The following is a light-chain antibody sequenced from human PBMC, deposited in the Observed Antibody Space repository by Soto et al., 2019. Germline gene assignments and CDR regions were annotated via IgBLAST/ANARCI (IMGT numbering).Light chain of an antibody. CDR3: SSYAGTSIPYVV. CDR2: DVS. Sequence: QSALTQPASVSGSPGQSITISCTGTSSDVGAYKYVSWYQQHADKAPKLLIYDVSSRSSGISDRFSCSKSGNTASLTIIGLQAEDEADYYCSSYAGTSIPYVVFGGGTKLTVL. J-gene: IGLJ2*01. V-gene: IGLV2-14*03. CDR1: SSDVGAYKY.